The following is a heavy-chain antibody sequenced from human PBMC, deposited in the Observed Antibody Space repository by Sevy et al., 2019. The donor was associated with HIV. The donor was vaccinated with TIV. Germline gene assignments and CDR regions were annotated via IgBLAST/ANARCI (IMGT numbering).Heavy chain of an antibody. CDR3: ARAIVPAAISNGWFDP. J-gene: IGHJ5*02. V-gene: IGHV3-33*01. D-gene: IGHD2-2*02. CDR2: IWYDGSNK. CDR1: GFTFSSYG. Sequence: GGSLRLSCAASGFTFSSYGMHWVRQAPGRGLEWVAVIWYDGSNKYYADSVKGRFTISRDNSKNTLYLQMNSLRVEDTAVYYCARAIVPAAISNGWFDPWGQRTLVTVSS.